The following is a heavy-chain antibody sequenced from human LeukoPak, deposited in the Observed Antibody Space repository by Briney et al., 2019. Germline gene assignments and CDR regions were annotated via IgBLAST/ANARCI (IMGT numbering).Heavy chain of an antibody. CDR1: GFTFSSHG. CDR2: IRYDGSNK. Sequence: PGGSLRLSCAASGFTFSSHGMHWVRQAPGKGLEWVAFIRYDGSNKYYADSVKGRFTISRDNSKNTLYLQMNSLRAEDTAVYYCARGGYSYGYPENYFDYWGQGTLVTVSS. D-gene: IGHD5-18*01. V-gene: IGHV3-30*02. J-gene: IGHJ4*02. CDR3: ARGGYSYGYPENYFDY.